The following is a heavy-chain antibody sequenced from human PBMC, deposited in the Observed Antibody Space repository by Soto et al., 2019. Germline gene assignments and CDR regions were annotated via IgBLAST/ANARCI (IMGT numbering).Heavy chain of an antibody. Sequence: SQTLSLTCAISGDIVSSNTVAWSWIRQSPSRGLEWLGRTYYRSKWYYEYAVPLKSRIAINPDTSKNQFSLQLTSVTPEDTAVYYCARLYSSAWSFDFWGQGTLVTSPQ. J-gene: IGHJ4*02. V-gene: IGHV6-1*01. D-gene: IGHD6-19*01. CDR2: TYYRSKWYY. CDR1: GDIVSSNTVA. CDR3: ARLYSSAWSFDF.